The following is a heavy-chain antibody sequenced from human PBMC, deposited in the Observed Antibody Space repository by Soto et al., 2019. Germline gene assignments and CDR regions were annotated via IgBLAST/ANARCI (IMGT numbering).Heavy chain of an antibody. Sequence: SETLSLTCAVYGGSFSGYYWSWIRQPPGKGLEWIGEINHSGSTNYNPSLKSRVTISVDTSKNQFSLKLSSVTAADTAVYYCARARWGYGCFDYWGQGTLVTVSS. D-gene: IGHD3-16*01. J-gene: IGHJ4*02. CDR3: ARARWGYGCFDY. V-gene: IGHV4-34*01. CDR1: GGSFSGYY. CDR2: INHSGST.